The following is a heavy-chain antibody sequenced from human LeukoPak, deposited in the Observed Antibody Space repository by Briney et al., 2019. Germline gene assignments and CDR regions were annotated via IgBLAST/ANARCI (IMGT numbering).Heavy chain of an antibody. CDR1: GYTFTSYG. Sequence: ASVKVSCKASGYTFTSYGISWVRQAPGQGLEWMGWINPNSGNTNYAQKLQGRVTMTTDTSTSTAYMELRSLRSDDTAVYYCARDNDSRDPPHFDYWGQGTLVTVSS. J-gene: IGHJ4*02. CDR3: ARDNDSRDPPHFDY. V-gene: IGHV1-18*01. D-gene: IGHD3-16*01. CDR2: INPNSGNT.